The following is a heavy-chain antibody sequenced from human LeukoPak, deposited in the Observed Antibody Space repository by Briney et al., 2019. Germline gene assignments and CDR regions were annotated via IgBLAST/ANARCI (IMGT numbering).Heavy chain of an antibody. CDR1: GFTFSSYG. V-gene: IGHV3-30*02. CDR3: AKDFSYPSGWYISDFSDFSFDY. CDR2: IRYDGSNK. D-gene: IGHD6-19*01. Sequence: PGGSLRLSCAASGFTFSSYGMHWVRQAPGKGLEWVAFIRYDGSNKYYAESVKGRFTISRDNSKNTLYLQMNSLRAEDTAVYYCAKDFSYPSGWYISDFSDFSFDYWGQGTLVTVSS. J-gene: IGHJ4*02.